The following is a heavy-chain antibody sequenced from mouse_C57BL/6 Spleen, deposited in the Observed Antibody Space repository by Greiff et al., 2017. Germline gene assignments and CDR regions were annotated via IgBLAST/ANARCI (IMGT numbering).Heavy chain of an antibody. J-gene: IGHJ4*01. V-gene: IGHV5-12*01. Sequence: EVQGVESGGGLVQPGGSLKLSCAASGFTFSDYYMYWVRQTPEKRLEWVAYISNGSGSTYYPDTVKGRFTISRDNAKNTPYLQMSRLKSEDTAMYDCARHYGSHYYAMDYWGQGTSVTVSS. CDR2: ISNGSGST. CDR1: GFTFSDYY. D-gene: IGHD2-1*01. CDR3: ARHYGSHYYAMDY.